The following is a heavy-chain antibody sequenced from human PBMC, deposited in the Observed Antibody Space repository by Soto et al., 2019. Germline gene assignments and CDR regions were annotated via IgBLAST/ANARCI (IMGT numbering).Heavy chain of an antibody. CDR2: IYYSGST. Sequence: QLQLQESGPGLVKPSETLSLTCTVSGGSISSSSYYWGWIRQPPGKGLEWIGSIYYSGSTYYNPSLKSRVTISVDTSKNQFSLKLSSVTAADTAVYYCANFRYETTGFDYWGQGTLVTVSS. V-gene: IGHV4-39*01. CDR3: ANFRYETTGFDY. J-gene: IGHJ4*02. D-gene: IGHD4-17*01. CDR1: GGSISSSSYY.